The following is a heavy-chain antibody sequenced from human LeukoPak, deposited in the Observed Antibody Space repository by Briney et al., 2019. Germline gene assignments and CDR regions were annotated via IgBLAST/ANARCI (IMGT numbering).Heavy chain of an antibody. CDR1: GFNMSDYW. J-gene: IGHJ5*01. V-gene: IGHV3-7*01. D-gene: IGHD2-15*01. CDR3: ARDIDWLDC. CDR2: IKQDGSEI. Sequence: GGSLRLSCIASGFNMSDYWMSWVRQAPGKGLEWVANIKQDGSEIYSGDSLKGRFTISRDNAKNSLYLQMDSLRGEDTAVYYCARDIDWLDCWGQGTLVTVSS.